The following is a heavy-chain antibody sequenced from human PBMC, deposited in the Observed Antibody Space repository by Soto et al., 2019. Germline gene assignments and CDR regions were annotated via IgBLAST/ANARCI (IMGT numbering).Heavy chain of an antibody. CDR1: GGSFSGYY. Sequence: PSETLSLTCAVYGGSFSGYYWSWIRQPPGKGLEWIGEINHSGSTNYNPSLKSRVTISVDTSKNQFSLKLSSVTAADTAVYYCARRTTVTMKVDYWGQGTLVTVSS. CDR3: ARRTTVTMKVDY. J-gene: IGHJ4*02. CDR2: INHSGST. D-gene: IGHD4-17*01. V-gene: IGHV4-34*01.